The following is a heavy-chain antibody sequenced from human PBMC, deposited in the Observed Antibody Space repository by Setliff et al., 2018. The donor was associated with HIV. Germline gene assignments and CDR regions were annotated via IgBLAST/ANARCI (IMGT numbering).Heavy chain of an antibody. CDR1: GGSISSYY. D-gene: IGHD3-9*01. V-gene: IGHV4-59*01. J-gene: IGHJ3*02. CDR2: IYYNGST. Sequence: SETLSLTCTVSGGSISSYYWDWIRQAPGKGLEWIGYIYYNGSTKYSPSFKSRVSISVDTSKNQFSLRLKSVTAADTAVYYCARDYDILTGYALGAFDSWGQGTMVTVS. CDR3: ARDYDILTGYALGAFDS.